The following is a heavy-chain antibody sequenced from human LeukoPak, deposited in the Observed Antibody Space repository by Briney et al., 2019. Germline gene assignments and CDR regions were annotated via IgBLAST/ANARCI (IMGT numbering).Heavy chain of an antibody. J-gene: IGHJ4*02. CDR2: IYYSGTT. V-gene: IGHV4-59*08. CDR1: GGSMSSYY. D-gene: IGHD6-13*01. Sequence: SETLSLTCTVSGGSMSSYYWSWIRQSPRTGLEWIGYIYYSGTTNYNPSLKSRVTISVDTSKSQYSLKLSSVTAADTAIYYCARRSLRNSSWDSWGQGTLVTVSS. CDR3: ARRSLRNSSWDS.